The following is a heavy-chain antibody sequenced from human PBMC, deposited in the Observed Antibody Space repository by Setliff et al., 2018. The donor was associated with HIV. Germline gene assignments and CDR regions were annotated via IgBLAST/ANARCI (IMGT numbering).Heavy chain of an antibody. CDR3: ARGPYTVTTGDWYFDL. D-gene: IGHD4-17*01. V-gene: IGHV3-21*01. CDR1: GFTFSSYS. Sequence: GSLRLSCAASGFTFSSYSMNWVRQAPGKGLEWVSSITSSSSYINYANSVKARFTISRDNSKNTLYLQINSLRAEDTAVYFCARGPYTVTTGDWYFDLWGRGTLVTVSS. J-gene: IGHJ2*01. CDR2: ITSSSSYI.